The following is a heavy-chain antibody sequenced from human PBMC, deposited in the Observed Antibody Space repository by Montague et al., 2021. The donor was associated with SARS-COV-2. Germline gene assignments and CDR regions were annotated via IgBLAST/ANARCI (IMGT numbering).Heavy chain of an antibody. CDR2: IFRSGAT. CDR1: GGSISPYY. J-gene: IGHJ6*02. V-gene: IGHV4-59*01. CDR3: ARTSRGSRYFYGVDV. D-gene: IGHD3-10*01. Sequence: SETLSLTCTVSGGSISPYYWSWIRQPPGMGLEWIGYIFRSGATNYNPPLKSRVIISLDTPKSQFSLRLSSVTAADTAIYYCARTSRGSRYFYGVDVWGQGTTVTVSS.